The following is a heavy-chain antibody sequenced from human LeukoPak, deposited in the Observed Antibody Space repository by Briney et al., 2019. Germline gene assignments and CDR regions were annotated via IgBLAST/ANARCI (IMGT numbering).Heavy chain of an antibody. J-gene: IGHJ3*02. CDR1: RFTVSNNY. CDR2: ILSGGRT. D-gene: IGHD1-26*01. CDR3: ARDDRGGTYGGAFDI. Sequence: VGSLRLSCAASRFTVSNNYMSWVRQAPGKGLEWVSVILSGGRTYYTDSVKDRFTFHTDNSKNTLVLQMNSLRAEDTAVYYCARDDRGGTYGGAFDIWGQGTMVTVSS. V-gene: IGHV3-66*01.